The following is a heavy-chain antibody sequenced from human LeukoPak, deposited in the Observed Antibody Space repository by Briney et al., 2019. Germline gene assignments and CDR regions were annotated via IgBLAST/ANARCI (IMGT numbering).Heavy chain of an antibody. Sequence: PGGSLRLSCAASGFTFSSYAMHWVRQTPGKGLEWVAVISYDGSNKYYADSVKGRFTISRDNSKNTLYLQMNSLRAEDTAVYYCAKDRGPALGGPGYSSGWIFDYWGQGTLVTVSS. CDR1: GFTFSSYA. CDR2: ISYDGSNK. V-gene: IGHV3-30-3*01. D-gene: IGHD6-19*01. CDR3: AKDRGPALGGPGYSSGWIFDY. J-gene: IGHJ4*02.